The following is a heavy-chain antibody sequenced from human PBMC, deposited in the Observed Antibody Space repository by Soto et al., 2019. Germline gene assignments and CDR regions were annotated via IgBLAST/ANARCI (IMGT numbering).Heavy chain of an antibody. CDR3: ARVSGSYYYGMDV. D-gene: IGHD1-26*01. V-gene: IGHV4-30-4*01. CDR2: INYSGTT. CDR1: GGSINSGDYY. J-gene: IGHJ6*02. Sequence: SETLSLTCTVSGGSINSGDYYWSWIRQPPGKGLEWIGYINYSGTTYYKPSLKSLVTISVDTSKNQFSLRLSSVTAADTAVYYCARVSGSYYYGMDVWGQGTTVTVSS.